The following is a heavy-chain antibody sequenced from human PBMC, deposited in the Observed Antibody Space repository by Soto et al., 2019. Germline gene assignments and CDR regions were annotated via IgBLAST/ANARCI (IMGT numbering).Heavy chain of an antibody. CDR1: GFTFSSCA. D-gene: IGHD6-13*01. V-gene: IGHV3-23*01. Sequence: GGSLRLSCAASGFTFSSCAMGWVRQAPGKGLEWVSEIIDSGGSTYYADSVKGRFTISRDNAKNTVYLQMNSLRAEDTAIYFCAKYVRPAPAVYYGMDVWGQGTTVTVSS. CDR3: AKYVRPAPAVYYGMDV. J-gene: IGHJ6*02. CDR2: IIDSGGST.